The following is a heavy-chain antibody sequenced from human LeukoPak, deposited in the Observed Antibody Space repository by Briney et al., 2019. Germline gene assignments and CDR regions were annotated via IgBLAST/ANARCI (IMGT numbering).Heavy chain of an antibody. CDR2: TNPNSGNT. CDR1: GYTFTSYD. CDR3: ARGSIAALYWYFDL. D-gene: IGHD6-6*01. V-gene: IGHV1-8*01. Sequence: GASVKVSCKASGYTFTSYDINWVRQATGQGLEWMGWTNPNSGNTGYAQKFQGRVTMTRNTSISTAYMELSSLRSEDTAVYYCARGSIAALYWYFDLWGRGTLVTVSS. J-gene: IGHJ2*01.